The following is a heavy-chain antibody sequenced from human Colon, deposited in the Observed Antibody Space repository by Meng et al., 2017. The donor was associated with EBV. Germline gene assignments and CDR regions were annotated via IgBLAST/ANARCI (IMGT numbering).Heavy chain of an antibody. CDR2: LSDTGNI. J-gene: IGHJ4*02. Sequence: EAGQVLGYLAVSLPPPCSVQGGPINLNLYFLGSIRQSLGKGLEWIAWLSDTGNIYYNPSLKSRLSRSRDTSKTQFSMKLSSVTAADTAVYFCARYLSSGNYNTFDLWGQGTLVTVSS. D-gene: IGHD3-10*01. CDR3: ARYLSSGNYNTFDL. CDR1: GGPINLNLYF. V-gene: IGHV4-39*07.